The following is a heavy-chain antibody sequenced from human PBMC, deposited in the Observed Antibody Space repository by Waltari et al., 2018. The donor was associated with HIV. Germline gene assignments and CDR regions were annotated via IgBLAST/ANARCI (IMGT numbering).Heavy chain of an antibody. J-gene: IGHJ4*02. V-gene: IGHV3-66*01. D-gene: IGHD7-27*01. CDR2: MYTNGTT. CDR1: GFNVSANY. Sequence: EVHLVESGGGLVAPGGSLILSCAVSGFNVSANYMSWVRQAPGKGLEWVSLMYTNGTTYYADAVKGRVTISRDNSKNTVYLQMNDLRAEDTAVYYCATDDFLTYWGQGALVTVSS. CDR3: ATDDFLTY.